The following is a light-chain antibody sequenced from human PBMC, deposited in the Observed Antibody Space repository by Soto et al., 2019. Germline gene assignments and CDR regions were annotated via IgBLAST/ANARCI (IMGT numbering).Light chain of an antibody. CDR3: QQRSNWPPSIT. J-gene: IGKJ5*01. CDR1: LSVSSY. CDR2: DAS. Sequence: EIVLTQSPATLSLSPGERATLSCRASLSVSSYLAWYQQKPGQAPRPLIYDASNRATGIPARFSGSGSGTDFTLTISSLEPEDFAVYYCQQRSNWPPSITFGQGTRLEIK. V-gene: IGKV3-11*01.